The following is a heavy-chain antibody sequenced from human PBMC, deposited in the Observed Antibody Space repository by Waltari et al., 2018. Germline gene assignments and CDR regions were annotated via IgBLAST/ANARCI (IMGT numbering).Heavy chain of an antibody. CDR2: ITLHSRYT. CDR1: GFTFSSFF. Sequence: EVQLVESGGGLVKPGGSLRLSCAASGFTFSSFFMSWVRQAPGKGLVWVSSITLHSRYTQYADSVKGRFTSSRDNDKNSLFLQMNSLRVEDTAVYFCARISSTSPRGGMDVWGQGTTVTVSS. V-gene: IGHV3-21*02. J-gene: IGHJ6*02. CDR3: ARISSTSPRGGMDV. D-gene: IGHD2-2*01.